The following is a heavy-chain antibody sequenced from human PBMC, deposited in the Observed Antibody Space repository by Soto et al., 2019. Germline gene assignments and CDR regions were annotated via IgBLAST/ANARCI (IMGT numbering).Heavy chain of an antibody. CDR3: ARDSFNYYYGMDV. J-gene: IGHJ6*02. V-gene: IGHV4-30-4*01. CDR1: GGSISSGDYH. Sequence: SENLSLSCTVSGGSISSGDYHWSWIRQPPGKGLEWIGYIYYDGGTYYNPSLRSRLTISLDTSKNQFSLKLSSVTAADTAVYYCARDSFNYYYGMDVWGQGTSVTVSS. CDR2: IYYDGGT.